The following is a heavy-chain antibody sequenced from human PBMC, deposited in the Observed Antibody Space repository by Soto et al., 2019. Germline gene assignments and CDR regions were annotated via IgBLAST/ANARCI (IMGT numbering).Heavy chain of an antibody. D-gene: IGHD2-21*01. V-gene: IGHV1-69*01. Sequence: QVQLVQSGAEMKKPGSSVRVSCKASGGALSSSGITWVRQAPGQGLEWVAGVIPIFGTTKNAPKFKGRVTVSADESTSTGYMEWSSLTSEDTAVYFCARSRPQGSDFPGVIPWDALDVWGQGALVTVSS. J-gene: IGHJ3*01. CDR2: VIPIFGTT. CDR3: ARSRPQGSDFPGVIPWDALDV. CDR1: GGALSSSG.